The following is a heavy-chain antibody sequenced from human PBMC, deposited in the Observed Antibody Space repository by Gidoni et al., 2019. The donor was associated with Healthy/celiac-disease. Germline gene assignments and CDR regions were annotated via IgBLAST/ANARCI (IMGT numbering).Heavy chain of an antibody. Sequence: EVQLVESGGGLVQPGGSLRPSRAASGLTFSSYSMNWVRQAPGKGLEWVSYISSSSSTIYYADSVKGRFTISRDNAKNSLYLQMNSLRAEDTAVYYCARGRYYDSSEDYWGQGTLGHRLL. J-gene: IGHJ4*02. CDR2: ISSSSSTI. CDR1: GLTFSSYS. CDR3: ARGRYYDSSEDY. V-gene: IGHV3-48*04. D-gene: IGHD3-22*01.